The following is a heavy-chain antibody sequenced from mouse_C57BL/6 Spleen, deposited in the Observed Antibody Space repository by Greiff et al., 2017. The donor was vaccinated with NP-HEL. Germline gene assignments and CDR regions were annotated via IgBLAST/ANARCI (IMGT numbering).Heavy chain of an antibody. D-gene: IGHD4-1*01. CDR1: GYTFTSYW. CDR2: IYPGNSDT. Sequence: VQLQQSGTVLARPGASVKMSCKTSGYTFTSYWMHWVKQRPGQGLAWIGAIYPGNSDTSYNQKFKGKAKLTAVTSASTAYMELSSLTNEDSAVYYCTRGRLGLYYFDYWGQGTTLTVSS. J-gene: IGHJ2*01. V-gene: IGHV1-5*01. CDR3: TRGRLGLYYFDY.